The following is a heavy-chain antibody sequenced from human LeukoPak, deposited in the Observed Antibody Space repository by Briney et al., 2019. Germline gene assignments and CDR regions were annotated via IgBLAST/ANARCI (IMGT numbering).Heavy chain of an antibody. D-gene: IGHD5-12*01. V-gene: IGHV4-30-4*01. CDR3: ARDLVATTGGFDY. CDR1: GGSISSDDYY. CDR2: IHYSGST. Sequence: SQTLSLTCTVSGGSISSDDYYWSWIRQPPGKGREWIGYIHYSGSTYYNPSLKSRVTISVDTSKNQFSLKVNSVTAADTAVYYCARDLVATTGGFDYWGQGTLVTVSS. J-gene: IGHJ4*02.